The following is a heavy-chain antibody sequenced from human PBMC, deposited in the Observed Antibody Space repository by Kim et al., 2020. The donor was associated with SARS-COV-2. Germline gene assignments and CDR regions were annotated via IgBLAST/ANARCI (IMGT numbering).Heavy chain of an antibody. V-gene: IGHV3-21*01. J-gene: IGHJ4*02. CDR2: ISSSSSYI. CDR1: GFTFSSYS. D-gene: IGHD5-18*01. CDR3: ARAVGPRGYSYGPPRPDY. Sequence: GGSLRLSCAASGFTFSSYSMNWVRQAPGKGLEWVSSISSSSSYIYYADSVKGRFTISRDNAKNSLYLQMNSLRAEDTAVYYCARAVGPRGYSYGPPRPDYWGQGTLVTVSS.